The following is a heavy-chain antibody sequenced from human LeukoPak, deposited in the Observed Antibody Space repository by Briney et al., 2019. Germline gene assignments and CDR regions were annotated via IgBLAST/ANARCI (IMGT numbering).Heavy chain of an antibody. CDR3: ARGEEKATITALDS. CDR2: ISSSSSYI. J-gene: IGHJ4*02. V-gene: IGHV3-21*01. CDR1: GFTFSNYD. D-gene: IGHD5-24*01. Sequence: GGSLRLSCAASGFTFSNYDMHWVRQAPGKGLEWVSAISSSSSYIYYADSIKGRFTISRDNAENSLYLQMNSLRAVDTAVYFCARGEEKATITALDSWGQGTLVTVSS.